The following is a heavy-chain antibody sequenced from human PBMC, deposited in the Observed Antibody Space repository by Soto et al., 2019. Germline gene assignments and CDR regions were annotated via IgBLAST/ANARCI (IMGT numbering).Heavy chain of an antibody. J-gene: IGHJ4*02. V-gene: IGHV4-34*01. Sequence: PSETLSLTCTVSGGSFSGYFWTWIRQPPGKGLEWLAEINHSGITNYNPSLESRVSMSVDTSKNQFSLRLYSVTAADTAVYYCVRGPYNYNSRYFDYWGQGTLVTVSS. CDR2: INHSGIT. D-gene: IGHD1-1*01. CDR3: VRGPYNYNSRYFDY. CDR1: GGSFSGYF.